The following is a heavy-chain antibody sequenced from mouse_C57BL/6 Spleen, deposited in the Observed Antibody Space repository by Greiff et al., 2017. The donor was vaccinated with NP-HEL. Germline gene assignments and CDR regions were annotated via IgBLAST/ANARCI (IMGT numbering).Heavy chain of an antibody. CDR2: SRNKANDYTT. V-gene: IGHV7-1*01. Sequence: EVQWVESGGGLVQSGRSLRLSCATSGFTFSDFYMEWVRQAPGKGLEWIAASRNKANDYTTEYSASVKGRFIVSRDTSQSILYLQMYALRAEDTAIYYCARDLYGSSPWFAYWGQGTLVTVSA. CDR3: ARDLYGSSPWFAY. D-gene: IGHD1-1*01. CDR1: GFTFSDFY. J-gene: IGHJ3*01.